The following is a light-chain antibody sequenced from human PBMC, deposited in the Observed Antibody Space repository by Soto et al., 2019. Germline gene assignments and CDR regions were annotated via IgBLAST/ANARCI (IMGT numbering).Light chain of an antibody. CDR1: SSDVGVYSF. CDR3: SSSVGTNIVV. Sequence: QSALTQPPSASGSPGQSVTIACTGTSSDVGVYSFVSWCQQHPGRAPRLMIYEVNKRPSGVPDRFSGSKSGNTASLTVAGLQADDEAGYYCSSSVGTNIVVFGGGTKVTVL. V-gene: IGLV2-8*01. J-gene: IGLJ2*01. CDR2: EVN.